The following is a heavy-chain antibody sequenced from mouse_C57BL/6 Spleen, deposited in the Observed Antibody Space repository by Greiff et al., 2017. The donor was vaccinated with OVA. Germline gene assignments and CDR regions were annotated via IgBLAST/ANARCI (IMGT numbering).Heavy chain of an antibody. Sequence: QVTLKVSGAELARPGASVKLSCKASGYTFTSYGISWVKQRTGQGLEWIGEIYPRSGNTYYNEKFKGKATLTADKSSSTAYMELRSLTSEDSAVYFCARSDSKDAMDYWGQGTSVTVSS. V-gene: IGHV1-81*01. CDR3: ARSDSKDAMDY. J-gene: IGHJ4*01. CDR1: GYTFTSYG. D-gene: IGHD2-5*01. CDR2: IYPRSGNT.